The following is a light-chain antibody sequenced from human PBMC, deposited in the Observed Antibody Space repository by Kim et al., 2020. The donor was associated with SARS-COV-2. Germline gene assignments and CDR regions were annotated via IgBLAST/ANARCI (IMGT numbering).Light chain of an antibody. J-gene: IGLJ3*02. CDR3: QAWDSSTLWV. Sequence: SYELSQPPSVSVYPGQTASITCSGDKLGDKYACWYQQKPGQSPVLVIYQDSKRPSGIPERFSGSNSGNTATLTISGTQAMDEADYYWQAWDSSTLWVFGGGTHLTVL. CDR2: QDS. V-gene: IGLV3-1*01. CDR1: KLGDKY.